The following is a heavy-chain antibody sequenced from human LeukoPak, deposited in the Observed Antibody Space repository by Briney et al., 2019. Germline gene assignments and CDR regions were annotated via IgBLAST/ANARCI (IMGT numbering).Heavy chain of an antibody. J-gene: IGHJ5*02. D-gene: IGHD3-10*01. CDR1: GFTFGDYG. CDR2: INWEGRSR. CDR3: QYVSGSYYNFPDNWFDP. V-gene: IGHV3-20*04. Sequence: GGSLRLSCSVSGFTFGDYGMSWARQVPGKGLEWVAGINWEGRSRGYADSVKGRFTISRDNAKNSLYLQMNSLRAEDTAVYYCQYVSGSYYNFPDNWFDPWGQGTLVTVSS.